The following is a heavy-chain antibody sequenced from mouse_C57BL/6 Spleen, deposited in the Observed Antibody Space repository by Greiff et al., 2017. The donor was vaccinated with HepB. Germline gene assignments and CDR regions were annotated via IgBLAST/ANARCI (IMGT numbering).Heavy chain of an antibody. CDR1: GFSFNTYA. Sequence: VQLKESGGGLVQPKGSLKLSCAASGFSFNTYAMNWVRQAPGKGLEWVARIRSKSNNYATYYADSVKDRFTISRDDSESMLYLQMNNLKTEDTAMYYCVRQSYYYAMDYWGQGTSVTVSS. V-gene: IGHV10-1*01. CDR3: VRQSYYYAMDY. J-gene: IGHJ4*01. CDR2: IRSKSNNYAT. D-gene: IGHD2-12*01.